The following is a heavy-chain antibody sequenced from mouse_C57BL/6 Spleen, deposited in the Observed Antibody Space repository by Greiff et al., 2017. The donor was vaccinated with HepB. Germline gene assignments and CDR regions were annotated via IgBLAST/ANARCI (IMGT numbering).Heavy chain of an antibody. D-gene: IGHD1-1*01. V-gene: IGHV14-2*01. J-gene: IGHJ4*01. CDR3: ARGSLTVVAYYAMDY. Sequence: EVKLVESGAELVKPGASVKLSCTASGFNIKDYYMHWVKQRTEQGLEWIGRIDPEDGETKYAPKFQGKATITADTSSNTAYLQLSSLTSEDTAVYYCARGSLTVVAYYAMDYWGQGTSVTVSS. CDR2: IDPEDGET. CDR1: GFNIKDYY.